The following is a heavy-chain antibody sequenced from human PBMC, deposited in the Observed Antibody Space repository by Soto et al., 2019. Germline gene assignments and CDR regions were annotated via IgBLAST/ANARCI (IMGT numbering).Heavy chain of an antibody. Sequence: PSETLSLTCTVSGGFMRNYFWNWIRQAPGKGLEWIAYIHFGGTTNYNPSLKSRVAISMDMSKNRFSLKLNSVTAADTALYYCARSDYGEFDSWGQGALVTVSS. CDR1: GGFMRNYF. CDR2: IHFGGTT. D-gene: IGHD4-17*01. J-gene: IGHJ4*02. CDR3: ARSDYGEFDS. V-gene: IGHV4-59*01.